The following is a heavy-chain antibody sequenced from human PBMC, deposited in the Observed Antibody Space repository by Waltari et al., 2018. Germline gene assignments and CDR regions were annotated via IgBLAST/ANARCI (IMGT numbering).Heavy chain of an antibody. V-gene: IGHV4-39*01. CDR2: IYYSGST. Sequence: QLQLQESGPGLVKPSETLSLTCTVSGGSISSSSYYWGWIRQPPGKGLEWIGSIYYSGSTYYNPSLKSRVTISVDTSKNQFSLKLSSVTAADTAVYYCATETCTNCHVREDDYWGQGTLVTVSS. CDR3: ATETCTNCHVREDDY. J-gene: IGHJ4*02. CDR1: GGSISSSSYY. D-gene: IGHD2-8*01.